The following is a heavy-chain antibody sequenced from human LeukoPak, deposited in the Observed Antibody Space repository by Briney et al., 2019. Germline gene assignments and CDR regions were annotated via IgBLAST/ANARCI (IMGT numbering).Heavy chain of an antibody. V-gene: IGHV3-15*07. D-gene: IGHD3-10*01. CDR3: TTEFGFY. Sequence: GGSLRLSCVVSGFTFGNAWMNWVRQAPGKGLEWAGRLKSETDGGTTDYAAPVKGRFTISRDDSKNTLYLQMDGLKTEDTAVYYCTTEFGFYWGQGTLVTVSS. CDR1: GFTFGNAW. CDR2: LKSETDGGTT. J-gene: IGHJ4*02.